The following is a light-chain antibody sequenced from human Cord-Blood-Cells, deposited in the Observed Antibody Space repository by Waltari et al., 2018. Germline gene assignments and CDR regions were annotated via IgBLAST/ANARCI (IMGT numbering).Light chain of an antibody. V-gene: IGKV3-20*01. Sequence: EIVLTQSPGTLSLSPGERATLSCRASQSVSSSFLDWYQQKPGQAPRHLICGASSRATGIPDRFSVSGSGTDFTLTISRLEPEDFAVYYCQQYGSSLDTFGRGTKLEMK. CDR2: GAS. CDR1: QSVSSSF. J-gene: IGKJ2*01. CDR3: QQYGSSLDT.